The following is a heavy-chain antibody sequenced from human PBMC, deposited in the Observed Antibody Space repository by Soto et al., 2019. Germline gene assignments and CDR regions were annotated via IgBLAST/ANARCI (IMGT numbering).Heavy chain of an antibody. Sequence: SVKVSCKASGGTFSSYAISWVGQAPGQGLEWVGGIIPIFGTANYAQKFQGRVTMTRDTSISTAYMELSRLRSDDTAVYYCARAGSAAAATYYYYYGMDVWGQGTTVTVSS. CDR1: GGTFSSYA. D-gene: IGHD6-13*01. CDR2: IIPIFGTA. CDR3: ARAGSAAAATYYYYYGMDV. J-gene: IGHJ6*02. V-gene: IGHV1-69*05.